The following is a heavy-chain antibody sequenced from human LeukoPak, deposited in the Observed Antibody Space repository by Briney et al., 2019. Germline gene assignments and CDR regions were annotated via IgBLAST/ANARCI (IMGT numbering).Heavy chain of an antibody. V-gene: IGHV1-18*01. Sequence: ASVKVSCKASGYTFTSYGISWARQAPGQGLEWMGWISAYNGNTNYAQKLQGRVTMTTDTSTSTAYMELRSLRSDDTAVYYCARGCGGGGDCYSDQYYFDYWGQGTLVTVSS. CDR1: GYTFTSYG. D-gene: IGHD2-21*02. CDR3: ARGCGGGGDCYSDQYYFDY. CDR2: ISAYNGNT. J-gene: IGHJ4*02.